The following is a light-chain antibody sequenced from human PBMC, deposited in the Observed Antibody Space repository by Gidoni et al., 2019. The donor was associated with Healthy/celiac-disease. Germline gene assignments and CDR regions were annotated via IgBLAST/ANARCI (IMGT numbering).Light chain of an antibody. CDR1: QSVSSY. J-gene: IGKJ3*01. Sequence: EIVLTQSPATLSLSPGERATLSCRASQSVSSYLAWYQQKPGQAPRLLIYDASNRATGIPARFSGSGSGTDFTLTISSLETEDFAVYYCQQRSNWPGTFGPGTKVEIK. CDR2: DAS. V-gene: IGKV3-11*01. CDR3: QQRSNWPGT.